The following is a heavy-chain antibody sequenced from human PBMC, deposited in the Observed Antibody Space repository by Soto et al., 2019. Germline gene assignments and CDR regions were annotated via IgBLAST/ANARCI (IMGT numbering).Heavy chain of an antibody. CDR1: GFTFSSYA. J-gene: IGHJ6*02. CDR2: ISGSGGST. V-gene: IGHV3-23*01. D-gene: IGHD3-3*01. CDR3: AKALTFEAGVVNLYYYYGMDV. Sequence: GGSLRLSCAASGFTFSSYAMSWVRQAPGKGLEWVSAISGSGGSTYYADSVKGRFTISRDNSKNTLYLQMNSLRAEDTAVYYCAKALTFEAGVVNLYYYYGMDVWGQGTTVTVS.